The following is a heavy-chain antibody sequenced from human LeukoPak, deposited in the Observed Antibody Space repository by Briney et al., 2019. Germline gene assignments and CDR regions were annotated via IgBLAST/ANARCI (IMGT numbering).Heavy chain of an antibody. CDR1: GFTFSSYG. Sequence: PGGSLRLSCAASGFTFSSYGMHWVRQAPGKGLEWVAFIRYDGSNKYYADSVKGRFTISRDNSKNTLYLQMNSLRAEDTAVYYCPKDAVAGNRYFDYWGQGTLVTVSS. CDR3: PKDAVAGNRYFDY. D-gene: IGHD6-19*01. V-gene: IGHV3-30*02. J-gene: IGHJ4*02. CDR2: IRYDGSNK.